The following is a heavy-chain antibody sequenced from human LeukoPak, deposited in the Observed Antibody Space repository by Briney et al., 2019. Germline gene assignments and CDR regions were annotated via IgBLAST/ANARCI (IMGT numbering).Heavy chain of an antibody. CDR1: GYTFTSYY. V-gene: IGHV1-2*02. Sequence: ASVKVSCKASGYTFTSYYMHWVRQAPGQGLEWMGWINPNSGGTNYAQKFQGRVTMTRDTSISTAYMELSRLRSDDTAVYYCATSLTTVTTFPIYYYGMDVWGQGTTVTVSS. J-gene: IGHJ6*02. CDR3: ATSLTTVTTFPIYYYGMDV. D-gene: IGHD4-17*01. CDR2: INPNSGGT.